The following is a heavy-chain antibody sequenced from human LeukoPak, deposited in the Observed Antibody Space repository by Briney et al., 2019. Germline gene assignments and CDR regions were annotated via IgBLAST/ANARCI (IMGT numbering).Heavy chain of an antibody. CDR3: AKASVYVYYGMDV. Sequence: PGRSLRLSCAASGFTFSNFGMHWVRQAPGQGLEWVAVISYDGSNKYYADSVKGRFTISRDNSKNTLYLQMNSLRAEDTAVCYCAKASVYVYYGMDVWGQGTTVTVSS. V-gene: IGHV3-30*18. CDR2: ISYDGSNK. D-gene: IGHD3-16*02. J-gene: IGHJ6*02. CDR1: GFTFSNFG.